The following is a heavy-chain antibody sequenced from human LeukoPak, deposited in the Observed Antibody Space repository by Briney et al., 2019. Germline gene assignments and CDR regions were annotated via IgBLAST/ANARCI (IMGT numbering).Heavy chain of an antibody. CDR1: DGSISSYY. Sequence: SETMSLTCTVSDGSISSYYWSWIRQPPGKGLEWIGYIYYSGSTNYNPSLKSRVTISVDTSKNQFSLKLSSVTAADTAVYYCARDYDFWSASWFDPWGQGTLVTVSS. J-gene: IGHJ5*02. CDR2: IYYSGST. V-gene: IGHV4-59*08. D-gene: IGHD3-3*01. CDR3: ARDYDFWSASWFDP.